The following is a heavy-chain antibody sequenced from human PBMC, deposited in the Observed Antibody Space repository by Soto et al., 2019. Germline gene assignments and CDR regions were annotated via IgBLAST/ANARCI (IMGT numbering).Heavy chain of an antibody. CDR1: GGSISTDDHY. J-gene: IGHJ4*02. CDR3: ASLRSRWNIDY. Sequence: QVQLQESGPGLVKPSQTLSLTCTVSGGSISTDDHYWSWIRQPPGKGLEWIGYIYYTGSTHYNPSLKSRLFTSLDTSKNHFSLQLTSVTAADTAVYYCASLRSRWNIDYWGQGTLVTVSS. D-gene: IGHD6-13*01. CDR2: IYYTGST. V-gene: IGHV4-30-4*01.